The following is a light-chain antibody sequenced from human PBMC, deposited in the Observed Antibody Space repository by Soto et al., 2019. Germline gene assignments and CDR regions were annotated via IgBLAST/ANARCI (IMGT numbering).Light chain of an antibody. J-gene: IGKJ4*01. CDR1: QSVSRY. CDR2: GAS. Sequence: IVMTQSPATLSVSPGERATLSCRASQSVSRYLAWYQQKPGQAPRLLIYGASSRATGFPDRFSGSGSGTDFTLTISRLEPEDFAVYYCQQYGSSPLTFGGGTKVDIK. CDR3: QQYGSSPLT. V-gene: IGKV3-20*01.